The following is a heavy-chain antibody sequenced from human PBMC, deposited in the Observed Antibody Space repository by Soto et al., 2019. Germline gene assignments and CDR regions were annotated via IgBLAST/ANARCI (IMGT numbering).Heavy chain of an antibody. CDR1: GGSISSYY. Sequence: SETLSLTCTVSGGSISSYYWSWIRQPPGKGLEWIGYIYYSGSTNYNPSLKSRVTISVDTSKNQFSLKLSSVTAANTAVYYCARQSETLTTYYLRGQRSLVIGSS. CDR2: IYYSGST. J-gene: IGHJ4*02. CDR3: ARQSETLTTYYL. V-gene: IGHV4-59*08. D-gene: IGHD3-22*01.